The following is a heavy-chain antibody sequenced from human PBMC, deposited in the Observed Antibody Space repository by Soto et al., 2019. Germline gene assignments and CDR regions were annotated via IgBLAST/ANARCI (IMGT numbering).Heavy chain of an antibody. CDR3: AKLGRYCSGGSCHLFSPLRRIIDY. D-gene: IGHD2-15*01. J-gene: IGHJ4*02. CDR2: ISGSGGST. V-gene: IGHV3-23*01. Sequence: GGSLRLSCAASGFTFSSYAMSWVRQAPGKGLEWVSAISGSGGSTYYADSVKGRFTISRDNSKNTLYLQMNSLRAEDTAVYYCAKLGRYCSGGSCHLFSPLRRIIDYWGQGTLVTVSS. CDR1: GFTFSSYA.